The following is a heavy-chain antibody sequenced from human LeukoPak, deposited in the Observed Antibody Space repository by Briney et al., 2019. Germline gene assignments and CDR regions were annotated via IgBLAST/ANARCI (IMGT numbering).Heavy chain of an antibody. CDR3: ARGLRRTGGREQRSWFDP. J-gene: IGHJ5*02. Sequence: SETLSLTCAVSGGSISSGGYSWSWIRQPPGKGLEWIGYIYHSGSTYYNPSLKSRVTISVDRSKNQFSLKLSSVTAADTAVYYCARGLRRTGGREQRSWFDPWGQGTLVTVSS. V-gene: IGHV4-30-2*01. D-gene: IGHD2-15*01. CDR1: GGSISSGGYS. CDR2: IYHSGST.